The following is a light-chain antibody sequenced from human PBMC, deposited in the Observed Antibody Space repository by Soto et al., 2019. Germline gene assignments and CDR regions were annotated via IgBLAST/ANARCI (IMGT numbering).Light chain of an antibody. CDR1: QSISTW. CDR2: KAS. J-gene: IGKJ1*01. CDR3: QQYASYPWT. V-gene: IGKV1-5*03. Sequence: DIQMTQSPSTLSASVEDRVTITCRASQSISTWLAWYQQRPGKAPKLLISKASSLESGVPSRFSGSGSGTEFTLTISSLQPDDFATYYCQQYASYPWTFGQGTKVEIK.